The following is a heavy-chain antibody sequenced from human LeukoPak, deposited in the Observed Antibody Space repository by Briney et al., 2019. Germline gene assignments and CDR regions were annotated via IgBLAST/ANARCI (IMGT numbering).Heavy chain of an antibody. J-gene: IGHJ4*02. CDR3: AREDYVLRFLEWLSHFDY. V-gene: IGHV1-2*02. CDR1: GYTFTCYY. Sequence: ASVKVSCKGSGYTFTCYYMHWVRQPPGQGLEWMGCINPNSSGTNYAQKFQGRVTMTRDTSISTAYMELSSLRSDDTAVYYCAREDYVLRFLEWLSHFDYWGQGTLVTVSS. D-gene: IGHD3-3*01. CDR2: INPNSSGT.